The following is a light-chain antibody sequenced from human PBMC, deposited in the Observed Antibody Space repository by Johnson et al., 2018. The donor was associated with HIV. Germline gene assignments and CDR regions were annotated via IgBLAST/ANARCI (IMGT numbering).Light chain of an antibody. CDR1: SSNIRNNY. V-gene: IGLV1-51*02. CDR2: ENN. J-gene: IGLJ1*01. Sequence: QSVLTQPPSVSVAPGQKVTISCYGSSSNIRNNYVSWFQHLPGAAPKLLIYENNKRPSGIPDRFSGSKSGTSATLGITGLQTGDEADYYCGTWDSSLSAYVFGTGTKVTVL. CDR3: GTWDSSLSAYV.